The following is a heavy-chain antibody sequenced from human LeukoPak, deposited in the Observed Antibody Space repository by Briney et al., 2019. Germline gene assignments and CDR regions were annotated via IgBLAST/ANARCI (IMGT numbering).Heavy chain of an antibody. J-gene: IGHJ3*02. CDR1: GFTFSSYR. CDR2: ISSSSSYI. D-gene: IGHD3-10*01. V-gene: IGHV3-21*01. Sequence: PGGSLTLSCAASGFTFSSYRMNWVRQAPGKGLEWVSSISSSSSYIYYADSVKGPFTISRDNAKNSLYLQMNSLRAEDTAVYYCARDAGVVRGVNAFDIWGQGTMVTVSS. CDR3: ARDAGVVRGVNAFDI.